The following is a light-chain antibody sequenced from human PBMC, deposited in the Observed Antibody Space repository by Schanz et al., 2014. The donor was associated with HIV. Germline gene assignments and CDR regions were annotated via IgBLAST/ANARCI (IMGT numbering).Light chain of an antibody. J-gene: IGKJ1*01. CDR2: DAS. Sequence: EIVLTQSPATLSLSPGERATLSCRASQSVSSYLAWYQQKPGQAPRLLIYDASNRATGIPARFSGSGSGTEFTLTISSLQSEDFAVYYCQQYNNWPWTFGQGTKVEI. CDR3: QQYNNWPWT. V-gene: IGKV3-11*01. CDR1: QSVSSY.